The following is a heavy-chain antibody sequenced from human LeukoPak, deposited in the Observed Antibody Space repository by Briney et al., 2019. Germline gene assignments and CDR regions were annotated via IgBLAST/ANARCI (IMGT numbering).Heavy chain of an antibody. Sequence: GGSLRLSCAASGFTFSSFAVSWVRQAPGKGLEWVSTISGSGGTTYYADSVQGRFTISRDNSKNSLYLQMNSLRAEDTAVYYCAKDRLRVAIYWGQGTLVTVSS. CDR3: AKDRLRVAIY. CDR2: ISGSGGTT. V-gene: IGHV3-23*01. CDR1: GFTFSSFA. D-gene: IGHD3-3*01. J-gene: IGHJ4*02.